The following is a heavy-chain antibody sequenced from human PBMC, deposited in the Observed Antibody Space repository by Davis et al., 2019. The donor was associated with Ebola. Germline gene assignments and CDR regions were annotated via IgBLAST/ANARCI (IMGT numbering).Heavy chain of an antibody. Sequence: PSETLSLTCTVSGGSISSYYWSWXXXXXXXXSXXXVYVYYCVPTNYNPSLKSRATISVDRSKNQFFLKLKSVTAADTAVYYCARDDNQVGRSWYFDLWGRGTLVTVSS. CDR2: VYYCVPT. D-gene: IGHD1-14*01. CDR3: ARDDNQVGRSWYFDL. V-gene: IGHV4-59*01. CDR1: GGSISSYY. J-gene: IGHJ2*01.